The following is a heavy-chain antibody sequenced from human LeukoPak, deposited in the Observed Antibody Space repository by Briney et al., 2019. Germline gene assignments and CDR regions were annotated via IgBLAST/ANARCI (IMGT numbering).Heavy chain of an antibody. J-gene: IGHJ6*03. V-gene: IGHV1-3*01. CDR2: INAGNGNT. CDR1: GYTVTNYA. D-gene: IGHD6-6*01. CDR3: ATTRRIAARPTDYYYYYMDV. Sequence: ASVKVSCKASGYTVTNYAMHWVRQAPGQRLEWMGWINAGNGNTEYSQKFQGRVTMTEDTSTDTAYMELSSLRSEDTAVYYCATTRRIAARPTDYYYYYMDVWGKGTTVTVSS.